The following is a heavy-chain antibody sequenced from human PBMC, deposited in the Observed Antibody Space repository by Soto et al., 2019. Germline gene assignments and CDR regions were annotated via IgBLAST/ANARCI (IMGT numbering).Heavy chain of an antibody. V-gene: IGHV1-69*13. CDR3: ARDSIAAAIHNYYCYGMDV. J-gene: IGHJ6*02. D-gene: IGHD6-13*01. CDR1: GGTFSSYA. Sequence: SVKVSCKASGGTFSSYAISWVRQAPGQGLEWMGGIIPIFGTANYAQKFQGRVTITADESTSTAYMELSSLRSEDTAVYYCARDSIAAAIHNYYCYGMDVWGQGTTVTVSS. CDR2: IIPIFGTA.